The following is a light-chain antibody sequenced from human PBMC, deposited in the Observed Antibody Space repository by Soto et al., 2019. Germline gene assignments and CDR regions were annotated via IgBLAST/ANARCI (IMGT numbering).Light chain of an antibody. Sequence: QSALTQPPSASGSPGQSVTISCTGTSSDVGGYDYVSWYQHHPGKAPKLMIYEVNKRPSGVPDRFSGSKSGNTASLTVSGLQAEDEADYYCSSYAGSSNLVFGGGTKLTVL. J-gene: IGLJ2*01. CDR3: SSYAGSSNLV. CDR1: SSDVGGYDY. CDR2: EVN. V-gene: IGLV2-8*01.